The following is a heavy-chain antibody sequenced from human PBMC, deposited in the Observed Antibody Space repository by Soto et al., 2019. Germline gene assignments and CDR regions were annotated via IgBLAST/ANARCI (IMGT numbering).Heavy chain of an antibody. Sequence: VQLLESGGGLVQPGGSLRLSCAASGFDFGNFTMNWVRQAPGRGLEWIAAISNSGIITLYADSVKGRFTIFRDDPMNTLNLKMNTLPAKDTAFNSCANHLGIQTAEGLDYWGQGPLIT. CDR3: ANHLGIQTAEGLDY. CDR2: ISNSGIIT. J-gene: IGHJ4*02. CDR1: GFDFGNFT. V-gene: IGHV3-23*01.